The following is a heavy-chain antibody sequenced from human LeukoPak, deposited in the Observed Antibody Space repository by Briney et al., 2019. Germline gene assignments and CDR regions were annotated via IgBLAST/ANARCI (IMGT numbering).Heavy chain of an antibody. V-gene: IGHV3-23*01. J-gene: IGHJ4*02. CDR1: GFTFSTYW. CDR3: ARGWYGPDY. CDR2: IGGSAGST. D-gene: IGHD6-19*01. Sequence: QPGGSLRLSCAASGFTFSTYWMSWVRQAPGKGLEWVSGIGGSAGSTYYADSVKGRFTISRDNSKNTLYLQMNSLRDEDTAVYYCARGWYGPDYWGQGTLVTVSS.